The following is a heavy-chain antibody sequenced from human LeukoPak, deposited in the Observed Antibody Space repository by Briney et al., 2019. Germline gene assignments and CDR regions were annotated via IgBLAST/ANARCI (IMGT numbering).Heavy chain of an antibody. CDR3: ARFSIAAARSFLDY. J-gene: IGHJ4*02. Sequence: GGSLRLSCAAAGFTFSSYSMNWVRQAPGKGLEWVSAISDSSNHIFYADSVKGRFTISRDNAKNSLYLQMNNLRAEDTAVYYCARFSIAAARSFLDYWGQGTLVTVSS. CDR1: GFTFSSYS. V-gene: IGHV3-21*01. D-gene: IGHD6-13*01. CDR2: ISDSSNHI.